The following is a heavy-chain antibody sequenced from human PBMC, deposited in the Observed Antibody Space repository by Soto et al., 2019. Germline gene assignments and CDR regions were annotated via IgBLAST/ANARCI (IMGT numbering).Heavy chain of an antibody. CDR1: GFTFSSYA. D-gene: IGHD2-8*01. CDR2: ISGSGSNT. Sequence: PGGSLRLSCAASGFTFSSYALSWVRQAPGKGLEWVSAISGSGSNTYYAASVKGRFTISRDNSKNTLYLQMNSLRAEDTAVYYCATTLVGVGYWGQGTLVTVSS. J-gene: IGHJ4*02. CDR3: ATTLVGVGY. V-gene: IGHV3-23*01.